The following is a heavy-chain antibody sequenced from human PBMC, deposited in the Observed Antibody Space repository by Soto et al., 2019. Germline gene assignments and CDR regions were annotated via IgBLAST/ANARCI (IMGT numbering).Heavy chain of an antibody. J-gene: IGHJ4*02. CDR3: APRPGGGGY. CDR2: IYSGGYT. V-gene: IGHV3-53*01. Sequence: EVQLVESGGGLIQPGGSLRLSCAVSGFTVSNNYMSWVRQAPGKGLEGVSVIYSGGYTAYGDSVKGRFTISRDNSKNTPVLQMISRRAGTRAGFYWAPRPGGGGYWGQGTLVTVSS. D-gene: IGHD3-10*01. CDR1: GFTVSNNY.